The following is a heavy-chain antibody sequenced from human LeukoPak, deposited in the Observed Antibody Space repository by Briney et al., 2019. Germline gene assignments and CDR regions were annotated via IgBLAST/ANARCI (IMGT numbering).Heavy chain of an antibody. CDR2: INPNSGGT. D-gene: IGHD2-2*01. CDR3: ATGVVPAASEFDY. Sequence: ASVTVSCTASGYTFTGYYMHWVRQAPGQGLEWMGWINPNSGGTNYAQKFQGRVTMTRDTSISTAYMELSRLRSDDTAVYYCATGVVPAASEFDYWGQGTLVTVSS. CDR1: GYTFTGYY. J-gene: IGHJ4*02. V-gene: IGHV1-2*02.